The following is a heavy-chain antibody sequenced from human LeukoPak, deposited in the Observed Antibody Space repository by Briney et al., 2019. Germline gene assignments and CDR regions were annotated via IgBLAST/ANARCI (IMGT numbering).Heavy chain of an antibody. CDR2: INPNSGGR. CDR3: ARVGSIPYSSSWYEDYHSGMDV. Sequence: ASVKVSCKASGYTFIDYYVHWVRQAPGQGLEWMGRINPNSGGRNSAQKFQGRVTMTRDTSTSTAYMELRSLRSDDTAIYYCARVGSIPYSSSWYEDYHSGMDVWGQGTTVTVSS. J-gene: IGHJ6*02. CDR1: GYTFIDYY. D-gene: IGHD6-13*01. V-gene: IGHV1-2*06.